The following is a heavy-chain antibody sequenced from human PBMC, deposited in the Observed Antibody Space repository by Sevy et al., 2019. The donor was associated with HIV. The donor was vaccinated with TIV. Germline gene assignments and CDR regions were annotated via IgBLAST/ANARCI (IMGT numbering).Heavy chain of an antibody. D-gene: IGHD3-10*01. CDR2: ISSSSSYI. V-gene: IGHV3-21*01. CDR1: GFTFSSYS. CDR3: ARARAVRGVIITPFDY. J-gene: IGHJ4*02. Sequence: GGSLRLSCAASGFTFSSYSMNWVRQAPGKGLEWVSSISSSSSYIYYADSVKGRFNISRDNAKNSLYLQMNSLRAEDTAVYYCARARAVRGVIITPFDYWGQGTLVTVSS.